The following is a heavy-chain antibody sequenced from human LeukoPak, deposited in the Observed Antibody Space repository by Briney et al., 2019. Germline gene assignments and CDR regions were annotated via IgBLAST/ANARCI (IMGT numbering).Heavy chain of an antibody. D-gene: IGHD2-2*01. CDR2: IYYSGTT. J-gene: IGHJ5*02. Sequence: SETLSLTCTVSGGSIISNNYYWAWVRQPPGKGLEWIGSIYYSGTTYYSLSLKSRVTISVDTSKNQFSLKLSSVTAADTAVYYCARGHIVVVPAALTRENWFDPWGQGTLVTVSS. V-gene: IGHV4-39*07. CDR1: GGSIISNNYY. CDR3: ARGHIVVVPAALTRENWFDP.